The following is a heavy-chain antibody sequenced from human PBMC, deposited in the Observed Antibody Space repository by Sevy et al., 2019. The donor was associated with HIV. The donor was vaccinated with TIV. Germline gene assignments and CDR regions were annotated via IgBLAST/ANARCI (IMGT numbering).Heavy chain of an antibody. V-gene: IGHV3-15*05. J-gene: IGHJ4*02. CDR3: ATGLGKSDFDY. CDR1: GFTFSNAW. CDR2: IKSKTDGGTR. D-gene: IGHD3-9*01. Sequence: GGSLRLSCAASGFTFSNAWMSWVRQAPGKGLEWVGRIKSKTDGGTRDLAAPVKGRIIISRDDSGNTLYLQMNSLKIEDTGVYYCATGLGKSDFDYWGQGTLDTVSS.